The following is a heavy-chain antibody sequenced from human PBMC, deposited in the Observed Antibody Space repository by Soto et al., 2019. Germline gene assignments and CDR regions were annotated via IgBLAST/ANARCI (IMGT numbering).Heavy chain of an antibody. Sequence: SETLSLTCAVYGGSFSGYYWSWIRQPPGKGLEWIGEINHSGSTNYNPFLKSRVTISVDTSKNQFSLKLSSVTAADTAVYYCARGSNNDYYDSSGYYHYWGQGTLVTVSS. V-gene: IGHV4-34*01. CDR1: GGSFSGYY. D-gene: IGHD3-22*01. J-gene: IGHJ4*02. CDR3: ARGSNNDYYDSSGYYHY. CDR2: INHSGST.